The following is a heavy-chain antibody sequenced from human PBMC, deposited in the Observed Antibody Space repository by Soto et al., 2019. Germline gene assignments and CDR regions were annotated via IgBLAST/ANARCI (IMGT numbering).Heavy chain of an antibody. V-gene: IGHV4-38-2*02. Sequence: PSETLSLTCAVSGYSISSGYYWGWIRQPPGKGLEWIGSIYHSGSTYYNPSLKSRVTISVDTSKNQFSLKLSSVTAADTAVYYCARDPTSSSWYAPFDYWGQGXLVTVSS. CDR3: ARDPTSSSWYAPFDY. CDR2: IYHSGST. J-gene: IGHJ4*02. CDR1: GYSISSGYY. D-gene: IGHD6-13*01.